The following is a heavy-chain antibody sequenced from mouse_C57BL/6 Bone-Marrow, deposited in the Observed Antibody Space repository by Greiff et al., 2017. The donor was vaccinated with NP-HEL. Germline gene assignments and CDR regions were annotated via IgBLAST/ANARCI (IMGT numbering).Heavy chain of an antibody. Sequence: QVQLQQSGAELVRPGTSVKVSCKASGYAFTNYLIEWVKQRPGQGLEWIGVINPGSGGTNYNEKFKGKATLTADKSSSTAYMQLSSLTSEDSAVYFCRRSLPYYFDYWGQGTTLTVSS. J-gene: IGHJ2*01. CDR2: INPGSGGT. CDR1: GYAFTNYL. D-gene: IGHD6-2*01. V-gene: IGHV1-54*01. CDR3: RRSLPYYFDY.